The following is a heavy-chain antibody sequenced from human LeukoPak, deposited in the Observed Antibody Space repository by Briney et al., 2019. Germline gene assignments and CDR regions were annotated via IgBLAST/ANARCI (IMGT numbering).Heavy chain of an antibody. J-gene: IGHJ6*02. Sequence: GGSLRLSCAASGFTFSSYAMSWVRQAPGKGLEWVSAISGSGGSTYYADSVKGRFTISRDNSKNTLYPQMNSLRAEDTAVYYCAKNTDYYYYGMDVWGQGTTVTVSS. CDR2: ISGSGGST. V-gene: IGHV3-23*01. CDR3: AKNTDYYYYGMDV. D-gene: IGHD2-2*02. CDR1: GFTFSSYA.